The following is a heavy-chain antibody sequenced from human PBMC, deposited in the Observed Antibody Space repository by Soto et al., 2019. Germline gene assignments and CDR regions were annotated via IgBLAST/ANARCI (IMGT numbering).Heavy chain of an antibody. Sequence: GASVKVSCKASGGTFSSYTISWVRQAPGQGLEWMGRIIPILGIANYAQKFQGRVTITADKSTSTAYMELSSLRSEDTAVYYCARDDRKVVPAAIDYYYYYMDVWRKGTTVTVSS. CDR1: GGTFSSYT. J-gene: IGHJ6*03. D-gene: IGHD2-2*01. V-gene: IGHV1-69*04. CDR2: IIPILGIA. CDR3: ARDDRKVVPAAIDYYYYYMDV.